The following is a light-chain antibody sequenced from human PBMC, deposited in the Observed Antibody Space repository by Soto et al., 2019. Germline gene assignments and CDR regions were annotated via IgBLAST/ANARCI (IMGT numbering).Light chain of an antibody. CDR3: QQYNNWPLYT. V-gene: IGKV3-15*01. CDR1: ESLSTY. CDR2: GAS. Sequence: EIVMTQSPATLSVSPGERVTLSCRASESLSTYLAWYQQKPGQAPRLLIYGASTKATGIPARFSGSGSATDFTLTISSLQSEDFAVYYCQQYNNWPLYTFGQGTKLEIK. J-gene: IGKJ2*01.